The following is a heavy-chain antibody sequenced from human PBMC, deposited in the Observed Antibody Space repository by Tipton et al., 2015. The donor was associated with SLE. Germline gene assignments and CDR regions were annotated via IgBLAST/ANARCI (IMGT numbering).Heavy chain of an antibody. CDR2: INHSGST. CDR1: GGSFSGYY. D-gene: IGHD1-26*01. CDR3: ARKWELLRGWYFDL. V-gene: IGHV4-34*01. J-gene: IGHJ2*01. Sequence: TLSLTCAVYGGSFSGYYWSWIRQPPGKGLEWIGEINHSGSTNYTPSLKSRVTISVDTSKNQFSLKLSSVTAADTAVYYCARKWELLRGWYFDLWGRGTLVTVSS.